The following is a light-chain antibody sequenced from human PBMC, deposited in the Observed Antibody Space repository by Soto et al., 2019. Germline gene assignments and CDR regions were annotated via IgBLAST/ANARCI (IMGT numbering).Light chain of an antibody. Sequence: QSALTQPASVSGSPGQSITISCTGTRSDVGGYNYVSWYQQHPGKAPKLMIYEVNTRPSGVSNRFSGSKSGNTASLTISGLQAEDEADYFCSSYTRSNTRVFGGGTKLTVL. CDR2: EVN. J-gene: IGLJ3*02. CDR3: SSYTRSNTRV. CDR1: RSDVGGYNY. V-gene: IGLV2-14*01.